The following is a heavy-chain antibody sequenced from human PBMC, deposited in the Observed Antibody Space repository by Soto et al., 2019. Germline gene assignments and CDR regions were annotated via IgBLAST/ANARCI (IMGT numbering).Heavy chain of an antibody. CDR1: GYTFTTYA. CDR2: INAGNGNT. J-gene: IGHJ5*02. V-gene: IGHV1-3*01. Sequence: QVQLVQSGPEVKKPGASVKVSCKASGYTFTTYAIHWVRQAPGQGLEWMGWINAGNGNTEFSERFRGRVTITRDTPASTAPMERTRASPVDTAVYYCVRGCTSAGWLDPWGQGTLVTVSS. CDR3: VRGCTSAGWLDP.